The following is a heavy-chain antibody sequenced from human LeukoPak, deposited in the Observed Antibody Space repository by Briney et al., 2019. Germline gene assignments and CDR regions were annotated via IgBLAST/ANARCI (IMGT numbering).Heavy chain of an antibody. Sequence: KSSETLSLTCTVSGGSISSSSYYWGWIRQPPGKGLEWIGSIYYSGSTYYNPSLKSRVTISVDTSKNQFSLKLSSVTAADTAVYYCARPYDRKSKGSPFDIWGQGTMVTVSS. CDR2: IYYSGST. D-gene: IGHD3-22*01. CDR3: ARPYDRKSKGSPFDI. V-gene: IGHV4-39*07. CDR1: GGSISSSSYY. J-gene: IGHJ3*02.